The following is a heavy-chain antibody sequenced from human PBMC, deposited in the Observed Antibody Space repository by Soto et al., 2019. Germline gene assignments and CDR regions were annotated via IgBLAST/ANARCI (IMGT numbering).Heavy chain of an antibody. D-gene: IGHD6-19*01. J-gene: IGHJ3*02. CDR3: ARESDSSGFYAFDI. Sequence: ASVKVSCKASGYTFTSYDINWVRQATGQGLEWMGWMNPNSGNTGYAQKFQGRVTMTRNTSISTAYMELSSLRSEDTAVYYCARESDSSGFYAFDIWGQGTMVTVS. CDR2: MNPNSGNT. V-gene: IGHV1-8*01. CDR1: GYTFTSYD.